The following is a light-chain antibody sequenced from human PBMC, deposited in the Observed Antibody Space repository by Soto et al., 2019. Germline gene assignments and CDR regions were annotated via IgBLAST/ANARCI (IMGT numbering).Light chain of an antibody. J-gene: IGLJ3*02. CDR1: SSDVGGYDY. V-gene: IGLV2-14*01. CDR2: DVS. Sequence: QSALTQPASVSGSPGQSIAISCTGTSSDVGGYDYVSWYQQHPGKAPKLMIYDVSNRPSGVSNRFSGSKSGNTASLTISGLQAEDEADYYCSSYTSSDPPVFGGGTKLTVL. CDR3: SSYTSSDPPV.